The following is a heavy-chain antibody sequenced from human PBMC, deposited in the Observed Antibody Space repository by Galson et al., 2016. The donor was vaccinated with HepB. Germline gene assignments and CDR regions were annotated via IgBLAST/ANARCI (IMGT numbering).Heavy chain of an antibody. CDR3: ARSLGGFTSFDS. D-gene: IGHD3-16*01. CDR2: MSFDGTIK. CDR1: GFTFSDYY. V-gene: IGHV3-30*03. J-gene: IGHJ4*02. Sequence: SLRLSCAASGFTFSDYYMSWIRQAPGKGLEWVAIMSFDGTIKYYAASVKGRFTISRDNSKNTLYLQMNSLRAEDTAVYYCARSLGGFTSFDSWGQGTLVTVSS.